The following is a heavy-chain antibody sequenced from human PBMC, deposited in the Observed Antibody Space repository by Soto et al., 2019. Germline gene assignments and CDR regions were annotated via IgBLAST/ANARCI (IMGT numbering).Heavy chain of an antibody. CDR2: IWHDGGDK. V-gene: IGHV3-33*01. CDR3: ARGHGYSYGFYDY. Sequence: PGGSLRLSCAASGCTFSNFGMHWVRQAPGKGLEWVAVIWHDGGDKYYGDSVKGRFTISRDNSKNTLYLQMNSLRAEDTAVYYCARGHGYSYGFYDYWGQGTPVTVSS. CDR1: GCTFSNFG. D-gene: IGHD5-18*01. J-gene: IGHJ4*02.